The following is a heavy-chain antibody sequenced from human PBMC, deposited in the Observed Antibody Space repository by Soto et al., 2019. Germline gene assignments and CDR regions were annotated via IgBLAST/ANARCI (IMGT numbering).Heavy chain of an antibody. Sequence: EVQLSESGGGLVQPGGSLRLSCVASGFTFNTFAISWVRQAPGKGLEWVSGIGGSGTSTFYADSVKGRFTISRDNSKNTLYLQMNSLRDEDTAVYYCAKTIRGSFWVGDSWGQGTLVTVSS. CDR3: AKTIRGSFWVGDS. J-gene: IGHJ4*02. CDR2: IGGSGTST. CDR1: GFTFNTFA. D-gene: IGHD3-9*01. V-gene: IGHV3-23*01.